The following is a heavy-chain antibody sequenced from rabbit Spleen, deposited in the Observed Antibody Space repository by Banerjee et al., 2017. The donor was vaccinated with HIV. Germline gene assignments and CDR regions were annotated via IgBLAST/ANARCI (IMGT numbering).Heavy chain of an antibody. J-gene: IGHJ4*01. CDR3: ARDLVGVIGWNFYL. CDR1: GFSFSSSYY. Sequence: QSLEESGGDLVKPEGSLTLTCKASGFSFSSSYYLCWVRQAPGKGLEWIACINASTGKPVYATWASGRFTISRTSSTTVTLRMTSLTAADRATYFCARDLVGVIGWNFYLWGQGTLVTVS. V-gene: IGHV1S40*01. D-gene: IGHD1-1*01. CDR2: INASTGKP.